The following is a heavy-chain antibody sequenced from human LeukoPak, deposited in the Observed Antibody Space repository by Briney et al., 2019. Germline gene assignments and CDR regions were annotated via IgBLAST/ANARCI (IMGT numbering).Heavy chain of an antibody. CDR1: GYTFTSYY. V-gene: IGHV1-46*01. CDR2: INPSGGST. J-gene: IGHJ4*02. Sequence: ASVKVSCKASGYTFTSYYMHWVRQAPGQGLEWMGIINPSGGSTSYAQKFQGRVTMTRDTSTSTVYMELSSLRSEDTAVYYCARGVSTSTIYDSSGYYEYYFDYWGQGTLVTVSS. CDR3: ARGVSTSTIYDSSGYYEYYFDY. D-gene: IGHD3-22*01.